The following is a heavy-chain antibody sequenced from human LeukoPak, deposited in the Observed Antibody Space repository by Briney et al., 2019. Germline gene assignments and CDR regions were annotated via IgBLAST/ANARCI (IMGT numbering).Heavy chain of an antibody. J-gene: IGHJ3*02. CDR1: GGSISSSSYY. CDR3: ARDGGDSSSFDAFDI. Sequence: SETLSLTCTVSGGSISSSSYYWGWIRQPPGKGLEWIGSIYYSGSTYYNPSLKSRVTISVDTSKNQFSLKLSSVTAADTAVYYCARDGGDSSSFDAFDIWGQGTMVTVSS. CDR2: IYYSGST. V-gene: IGHV4-39*07. D-gene: IGHD6-13*01.